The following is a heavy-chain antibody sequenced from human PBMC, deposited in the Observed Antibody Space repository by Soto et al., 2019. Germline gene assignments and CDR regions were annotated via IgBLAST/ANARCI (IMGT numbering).Heavy chain of an antibody. J-gene: IGHJ4*02. CDR2: ISAYNGNT. D-gene: IGHD3-22*01. Sequence: QVQLVQSGAEVKGPGASVKVSCRASGHTFTSYGLSWVRQAPGQGLEWMGWISAYNGNTNYAQRLQGRVTMTTDSSTSTAYMELRSLTSDDTAVYYCARSGNSGYYLDYWGQGTLVTVSS. V-gene: IGHV1-18*01. CDR1: GHTFTSYG. CDR3: ARSGNSGYYLDY.